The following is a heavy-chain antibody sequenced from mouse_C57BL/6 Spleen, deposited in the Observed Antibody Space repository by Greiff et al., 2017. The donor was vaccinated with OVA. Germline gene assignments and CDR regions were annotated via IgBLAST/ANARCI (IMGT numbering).Heavy chain of an antibody. Sequence: EVQLQQSGPELVKPGASVKISCKASGYMFTDYYMNWVKQSHGKSLEWIGDINPNNGGTSYNQKFKGKATLTVDKSSSTAYMELRSLTSEDSAVYYCAGGTTDYAMDYWGQGTSVTVSS. D-gene: IGHD1-1*01. CDR1: GYMFTDYY. J-gene: IGHJ4*01. V-gene: IGHV1-26*01. CDR2: INPNNGGT. CDR3: AGGTTDYAMDY.